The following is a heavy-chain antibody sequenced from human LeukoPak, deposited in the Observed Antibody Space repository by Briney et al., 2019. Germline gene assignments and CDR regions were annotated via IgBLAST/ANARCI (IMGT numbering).Heavy chain of an antibody. V-gene: IGHV3-23*01. D-gene: IGHD3-10*01. CDR3: ARVTYGSGTYGAFDY. CDR1: GFTFSRND. J-gene: IGHJ4*02. CDR2: ISGSGDNT. Sequence: GGTLRLSCAASGFTFSRNDMSWVRQAPGKGLEWVSTISGSGDNTYYADSVKGRFTISRDNSKNTLYLQMNSLRAEDTAVYYCARVTYGSGTYGAFDYWGQGTLVTVSS.